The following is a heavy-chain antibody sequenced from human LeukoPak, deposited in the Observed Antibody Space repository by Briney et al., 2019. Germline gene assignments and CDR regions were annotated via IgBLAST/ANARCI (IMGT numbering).Heavy chain of an antibody. CDR3: ARTTGGYYDILTGYSLSLMFDY. CDR2: IYYSGST. J-gene: IGHJ4*02. D-gene: IGHD3-9*01. CDR1: GGSISSYY. V-gene: IGHV4-59*01. Sequence: SETLSLTCTVSGGSISSYYWSWLRQPPGKGLEWIGYIYYSGSTNYNPSLKSRVTISVDTSKNQFSLKLSSVTAADTAVYYCARTTGGYYDILTGYSLSLMFDYWGQGTLVTVSS.